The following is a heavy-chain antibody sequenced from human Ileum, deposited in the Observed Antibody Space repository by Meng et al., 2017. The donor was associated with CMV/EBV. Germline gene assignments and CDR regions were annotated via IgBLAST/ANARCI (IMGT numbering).Heavy chain of an antibody. CDR3: ARDRQLFV. V-gene: IGHV3-7*01. CDR2: IKQDGSEK. Sequence: ETLSLTCAASGFTFSSYEMSWVRQAPGKGLEWVANIKQDGSEKYYVDSVKGRFTISRDNAKNSLYLQMNSLRAEDTAVYYCARDRQLFVWGQGTTVTVSS. CDR1: GFTFSSYE. J-gene: IGHJ6*02. D-gene: IGHD6-13*01.